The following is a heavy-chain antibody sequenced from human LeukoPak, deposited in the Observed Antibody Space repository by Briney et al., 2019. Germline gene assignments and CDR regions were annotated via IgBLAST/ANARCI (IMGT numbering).Heavy chain of an antibody. J-gene: IGHJ4*02. CDR2: INPDGTTT. Sequence: GGSLRLSCAASGFTFSSYWMHWVRQPLGKGLVWVSRINPDGTTTNYADSVKGRFTISRDNAKNTLYLQMNSLTVEDTALYYCVRIATVTTPDYWGQGTLVTVS. CDR3: VRIATVTTPDY. D-gene: IGHD4-17*01. CDR1: GFTFSSYW. V-gene: IGHV3-74*01.